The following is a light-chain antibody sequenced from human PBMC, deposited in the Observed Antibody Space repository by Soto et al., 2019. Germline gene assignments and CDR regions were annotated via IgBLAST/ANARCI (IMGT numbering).Light chain of an antibody. J-gene: IGKJ1*01. CDR2: AAS. Sequence: DIQMTQSPSTLSASVGDRVTITCRASQSISIWLAWYQQKPGEAPKLLIYAASTLQSGVPSRFSGSGSGTDFTLTISCLQSEDFATYYCQQYYSYPWTFGQGTKVDIK. V-gene: IGKV1-5*01. CDR3: QQYYSYPWT. CDR1: QSISIW.